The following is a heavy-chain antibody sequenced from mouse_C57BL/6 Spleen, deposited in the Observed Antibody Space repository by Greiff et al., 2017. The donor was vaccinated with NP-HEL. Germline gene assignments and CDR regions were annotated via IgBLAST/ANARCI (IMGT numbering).Heavy chain of an antibody. D-gene: IGHD1-1*01. CDR1: GFTFSDYY. V-gene: IGHV5-16*01. J-gene: IGHJ2*01. CDR3: ARDDYYGSSLDY. CDR2: INYDGSST. Sequence: EVQVVESEGGLVQPGSSMKLSCTASGFTFSDYYMAWVRQVPEKGLEWVANINYDGSSTYYLDSLKSRFIISRDNAKNILYLQLSSLKSEDTATYYCARDDYYGSSLDYWGQGTTLTVSS.